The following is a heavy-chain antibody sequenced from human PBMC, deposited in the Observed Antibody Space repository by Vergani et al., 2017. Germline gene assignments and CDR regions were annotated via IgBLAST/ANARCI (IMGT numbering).Heavy chain of an antibody. CDR2: IIPIFGTA. CDR1: GDTFKTYV. V-gene: IGHV1-69*12. D-gene: IGHD6-13*01. Sequence: VQLVQSGAEVRKPGSSVKVSCKASGDTFKTYVFNWVRQAPGQGLEWMGGIIPIFGTANYAQKFQGRVTITADESTSTAYMELSSLRSEDTAVYYCARGGYSSSWTFDYWGQGTLVTVSS. CDR3: ARGGYSSSWTFDY. J-gene: IGHJ4*02.